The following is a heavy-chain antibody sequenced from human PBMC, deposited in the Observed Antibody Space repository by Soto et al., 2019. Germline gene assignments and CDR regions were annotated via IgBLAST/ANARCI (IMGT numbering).Heavy chain of an antibody. Sequence: GGSLRLSCAASGFTFSNAWMSWVRQAPGKGLEWVGRIKSKTDGGTTDYAAPVKGRFTISRDDSKNTLYLQMNSLKTEDTAVYYCTTAGGSRRYYGMDVWGQGTTVTVSS. CDR2: IKSKTDGGTT. J-gene: IGHJ6*02. CDR1: GFTFSNAW. V-gene: IGHV3-15*01. D-gene: IGHD3-16*01. CDR3: TTAGGSRRYYGMDV.